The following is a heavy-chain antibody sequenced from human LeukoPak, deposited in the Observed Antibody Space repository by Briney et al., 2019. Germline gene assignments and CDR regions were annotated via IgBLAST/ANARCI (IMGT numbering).Heavy chain of an antibody. V-gene: IGHV1-69*05. CDR3: ARYSSGWIDY. Sequence: SVKVSCKASGGTFSSYAISWVRQAPGQGLEWMGGIIPIFGTANYAQKFQGRVTMTRDTSISTANMELSRLRSDDTAVYYCARYSSGWIDYWGQGTLVTVSS. D-gene: IGHD6-19*01. CDR2: IIPIFGTA. CDR1: GGTFSSYA. J-gene: IGHJ4*02.